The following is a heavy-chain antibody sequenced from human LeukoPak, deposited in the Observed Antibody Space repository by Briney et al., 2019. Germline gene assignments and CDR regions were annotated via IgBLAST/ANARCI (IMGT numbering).Heavy chain of an antibody. CDR2: IYYSGST. Sequence: SETLSLTCTVSGGSISSGGYYWSWIRQPPGKGLEWIGYIYYSGSTNYNPSLKSRVTISVDTSKNQFSLKLSSVTAADTAVYYCARVEYSGYEPTLDYWGQGTLVTVSS. D-gene: IGHD5-12*01. CDR3: ARVEYSGYEPTLDY. J-gene: IGHJ4*02. V-gene: IGHV4-61*08. CDR1: GGSISSGGYY.